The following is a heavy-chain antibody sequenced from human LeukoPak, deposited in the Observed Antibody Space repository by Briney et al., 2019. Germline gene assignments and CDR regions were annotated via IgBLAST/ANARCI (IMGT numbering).Heavy chain of an antibody. CDR1: GGSISSGGYY. CDR2: IYHSGST. D-gene: IGHD1-26*01. Sequence: PSETLSLTCTVSGGSISSGGYYWSWIRQPPGKGLEWIGYIYHSGSTYYNPSLKSRVTISVDRSKNQFPLKLSSVTAADTAVYYCARDGGIVGATTWGQGTLVTVSS. V-gene: IGHV4-30-2*01. CDR3: ARDGGIVGATT. J-gene: IGHJ5*02.